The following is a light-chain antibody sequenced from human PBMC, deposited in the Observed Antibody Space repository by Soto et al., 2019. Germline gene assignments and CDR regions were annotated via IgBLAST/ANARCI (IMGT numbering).Light chain of an antibody. V-gene: IGKV1-39*01. J-gene: IGKJ2*01. CDR3: QQSYSTPVYS. CDR1: QSISSY. CDR2: AAS. Sequence: DIKMTQSPSSLSASVGDRVTITCRASQSISSYLNWYQQKPGKAPKLLIYAASSLQSGVPSRFSGSGSGTDFTLTISSLQPEEFATYYCQQSYSTPVYSFGQGTKLEIK.